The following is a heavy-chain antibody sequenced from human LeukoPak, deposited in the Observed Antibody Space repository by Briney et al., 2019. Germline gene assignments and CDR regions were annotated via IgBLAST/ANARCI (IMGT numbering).Heavy chain of an antibody. J-gene: IGHJ6*03. CDR2: IIPIFGTA. CDR1: GGTFSSYA. V-gene: IGHV1-69*06. CDR3: TRVEETATTAAIIRKYSYYYYYMDV. Sequence: ASVKVSCKASGGTFSSYAISWVRQAPGQGLEWMGGIIPIFGTANYAQKFQGRVTITADKSTSTAYMELSSLRAEDTAVYYCTRVEETATTAAIIRKYSYYYYYMDVWGKGNTVTVSS. D-gene: IGHD4-11*01.